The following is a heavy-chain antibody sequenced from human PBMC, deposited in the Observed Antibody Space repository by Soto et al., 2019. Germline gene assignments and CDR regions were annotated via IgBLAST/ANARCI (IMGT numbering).Heavy chain of an antibody. CDR1: GFTFSSYA. D-gene: IGHD4-17*01. Sequence: EVQLLESGGGLVQPGGSLRLSCAASGFTFSSYAMSWVRQAPGKGLEWVSAISGSGGSTYYADSVMGRFTISRDNSKNTRYLQMNSMRAEDTAVYYCEKFFPPTVNRWGDAFDICCQGRMVTVSS. CDR2: ISGSGGST. V-gene: IGHV3-23*01. J-gene: IGHJ3*02. CDR3: EKFFPPTVNRWGDAFDI.